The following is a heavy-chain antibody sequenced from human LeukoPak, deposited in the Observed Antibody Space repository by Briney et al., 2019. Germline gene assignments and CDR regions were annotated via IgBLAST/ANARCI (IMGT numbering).Heavy chain of an antibody. Sequence: GGSLRLSCAASGFTFSSSYMSLVRQAPGKGLEWVSVFSSGGSTYYADSVKGRFTISRDNSKNTLYLQMDSLRAEDTAVYYCARGGDSSGSVKRPCDYWGQGTLVTVSS. V-gene: IGHV3-53*01. D-gene: IGHD3-22*01. J-gene: IGHJ4*02. CDR3: ARGGDSSGSVKRPCDY. CDR1: GFTFSSSY. CDR2: FSSGGST.